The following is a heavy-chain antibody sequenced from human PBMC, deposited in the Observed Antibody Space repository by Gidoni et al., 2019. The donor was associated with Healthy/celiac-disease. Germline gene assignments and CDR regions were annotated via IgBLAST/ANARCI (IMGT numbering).Heavy chain of an antibody. J-gene: IGHJ5*02. V-gene: IGHV3-30-3*01. CDR3: ARGTDIVVVPGSP. CDR2: ISYDGSNK. Sequence: QVQLVESGGGVVQPGRSLRLSCAASGFTFSSYAMHWVRQAPGKGLEWVAVISYDGSNKYYADSVKGRFTISRDNSKNTLYLQMNSLRAEDTAVYYCARGTDIVVVPGSPWGQGTLVTVSS. D-gene: IGHD2-2*01. CDR1: GFTFSSYA.